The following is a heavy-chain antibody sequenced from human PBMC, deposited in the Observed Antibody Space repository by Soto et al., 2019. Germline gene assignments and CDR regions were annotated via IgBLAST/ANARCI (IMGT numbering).Heavy chain of an antibody. CDR2: ISGSGGST. CDR3: AKLCGITPQYCSGGIEDY. V-gene: IGHV3-23*01. J-gene: IGHJ4*02. D-gene: IGHD2-15*01. CDR1: GFTFSSYA. Sequence: GGSLRLSCAASGFTFSSYAMSWVRQAPGKGLEWVSAISGSGGSTYYADSVKGRFTISRDNSKNTLYLQMNSLRAEDTAVYYCAKLCGITPQYCSGGIEDYWGQGTLVTVSS.